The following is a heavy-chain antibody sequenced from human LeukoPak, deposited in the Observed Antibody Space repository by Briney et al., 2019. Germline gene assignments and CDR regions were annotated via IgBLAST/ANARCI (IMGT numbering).Heavy chain of an antibody. CDR2: ISGSGGST. V-gene: IGHV3-23*01. D-gene: IGHD3-10*01. J-gene: IGHJ6*03. CDR1: GFTFSSYA. Sequence: GGSLRLSCAASGFTFSSYAMSWVRQAPGKGLEWVSAISGSGGSTYYADSVKGRFTISRDNSKNTLYLQMNSLRAEDTAVYYCAKGDFYGSGRDYYYYMDVWGKGTTVTISS. CDR3: AKGDFYGSGRDYYYYMDV.